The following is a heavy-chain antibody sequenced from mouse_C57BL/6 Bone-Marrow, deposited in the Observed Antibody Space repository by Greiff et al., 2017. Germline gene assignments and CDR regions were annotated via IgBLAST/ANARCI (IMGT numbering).Heavy chain of an antibody. CDR2: IDPEDGDT. J-gene: IGHJ2*01. CDR1: GFNIKDYY. Sequence: VQLQQSGAELVKPGASVKLSCTASGFNIKDYYMHWVKQRTEQGLEWIGRIDPEDGDTKYAPKFQGKATITADTSSNTAYLQLSSLTSEDTAVYYGARRGPVLRYFDYWGQGTTLTVSS. D-gene: IGHD1-1*01. V-gene: IGHV14-2*01. CDR3: ARRGPVLRYFDY.